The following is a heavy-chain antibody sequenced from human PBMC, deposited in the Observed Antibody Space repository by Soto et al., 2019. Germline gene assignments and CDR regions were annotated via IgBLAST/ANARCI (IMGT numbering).Heavy chain of an antibody. J-gene: IGHJ6*02. V-gene: IGHV4-59*01. Sequence: PSDTLSLTCTVSGGSISRYYWSWIRQPPGKGLEWIGYIYYSGSTNYNPSLKSRVTISVDTSKNQFSLKLSSVTAADTAVYYCARGSGTTAYYGMDVWGQGTTVTVS. D-gene: IGHD1-1*01. CDR3: ARGSGTTAYYGMDV. CDR1: GGSISRYY. CDR2: IYYSGST.